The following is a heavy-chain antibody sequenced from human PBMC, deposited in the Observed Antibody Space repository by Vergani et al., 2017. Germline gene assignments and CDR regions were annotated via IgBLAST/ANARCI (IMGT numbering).Heavy chain of an antibody. D-gene: IGHD2/OR15-2a*01. J-gene: IGHJ4*02. V-gene: IGHV5-51*01. CDR2: IYPADSDT. Sequence: VALVLSGPEFRQPGESLKISCKGSEYSFGNYWIGWVRQMPGKGLEWMGIIYPADSDTRYSPSFQGQVTISADKSISTAFLQWDSLKASDTALSYCARHTTYTDSWGQGTLVTVSS. CDR3: ARHTTYTDS. CDR1: EYSFGNYW.